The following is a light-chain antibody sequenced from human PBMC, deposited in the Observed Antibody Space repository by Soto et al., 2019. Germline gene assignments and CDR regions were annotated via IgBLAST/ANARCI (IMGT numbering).Light chain of an antibody. Sequence: QSVLTQPPSASGSPGQSVTISCTGTSSDVGAYNYVSWYQQYTGKAPKLMIYDVSKRPSGVPDRFSGSKSGNTASLTVSGLRADDEAVYYCSSYGGGDTFHVIFGGVTQLTVL. CDR2: DVS. CDR3: SSYGGGDTFHVI. V-gene: IGLV2-8*01. J-gene: IGLJ2*01. CDR1: SSDVGAYNY.